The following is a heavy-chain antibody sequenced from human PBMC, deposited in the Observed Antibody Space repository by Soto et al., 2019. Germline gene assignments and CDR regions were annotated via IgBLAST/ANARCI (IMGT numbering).Heavy chain of an antibody. CDR2: ISFDGAND. CDR3: ARDEVDVTKMVFVSPINY. Sequence: QVYLVESGGGVVQPGRSLRLSCAAYGFMFRNHAMHWVRQAPGKGLDWVAVISFDGANDFYADSVKGRFTISRDNSRKKLYLQMDSLRPEDTAVYYCARDEVDVTKMVFVSPINYWGQGALVTVSS. V-gene: IGHV3-30-3*01. D-gene: IGHD2-8*01. J-gene: IGHJ4*02. CDR1: GFMFRNHA.